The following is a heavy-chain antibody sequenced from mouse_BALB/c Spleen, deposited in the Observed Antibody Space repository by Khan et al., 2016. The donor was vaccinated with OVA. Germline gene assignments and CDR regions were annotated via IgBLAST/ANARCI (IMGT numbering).Heavy chain of an antibody. D-gene: IGHD1-1*01. Sequence: EVQLVESGPGLVKPSQSLSLTCTVTGYSITSGYAWNWLRHFPGNKLEWMGYISYSGVTSYTPSLKSRISITRDTSKNQFFLQLNSVTTEDTTNFCGASGNYYGYYFDYWGQGTTLTVSS. CDR3: ASGNYYGYYFDY. V-gene: IGHV3-2*02. J-gene: IGHJ2*01. CDR1: GYSITSGYA. CDR2: ISYSGVT.